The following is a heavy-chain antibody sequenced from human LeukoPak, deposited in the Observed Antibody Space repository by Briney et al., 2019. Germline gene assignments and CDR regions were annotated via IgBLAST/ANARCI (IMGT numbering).Heavy chain of an antibody. CDR1: GYTFTSYG. CDR2: ISAYNGNT. CDR3: AREGITIFGVAPRYFDY. V-gene: IGHV1-18*01. Sequence: ASVKVSCKASGYTFTSYGISWVRQAPGQGLEWMGWISAYNGNTNYAQKLQGRVTMTTDTSTSTAYMELRSLRSDDTAVYYCAREGITIFGVAPRYFDYWGQGTLVTVSS. J-gene: IGHJ4*02. D-gene: IGHD3-3*01.